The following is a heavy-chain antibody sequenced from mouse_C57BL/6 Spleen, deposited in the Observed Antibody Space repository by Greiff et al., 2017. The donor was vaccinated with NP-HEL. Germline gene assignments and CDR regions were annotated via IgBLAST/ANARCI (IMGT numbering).Heavy chain of an antibody. J-gene: IGHJ3*01. D-gene: IGHD1-1*01. V-gene: IGHV1-82*01. CDR2: IYPGDGDT. CDR1: GYAFSSSW. Sequence: QVQLQQYGPELVKPGASVKISCKASGYAFSSSWMNWVKQRPGKGLEWIGRIYPGDGDTNYNGKFKGKATLTADKSSSTAYMQLSSLTSEDSAVYFCARRDMDYYGSSTWFAYWGQGTLVTVSA. CDR3: ARRDMDYYGSSTWFAY.